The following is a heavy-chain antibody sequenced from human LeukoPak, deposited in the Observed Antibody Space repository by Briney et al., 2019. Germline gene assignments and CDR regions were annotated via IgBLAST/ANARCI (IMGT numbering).Heavy chain of an antibody. J-gene: IGHJ4*02. D-gene: IGHD3-22*01. CDR2: ISYDGSNK. CDR1: GFTFSSYA. Sequence: PGGSLRLSCAASGFTFSSYAMHWVRQAPGKGLEWVAVISYDGSNKYYADSVKGRFTISRDNSKNTLYLQMNSLRAEDTAVYYCARVETRINYYDSSGYYYSYFDYWGQGTLVTVSS. CDR3: ARVETRINYYDSSGYYYSYFDY. V-gene: IGHV3-30*01.